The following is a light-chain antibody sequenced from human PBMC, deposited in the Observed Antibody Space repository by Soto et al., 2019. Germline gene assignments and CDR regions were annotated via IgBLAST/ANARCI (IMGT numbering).Light chain of an antibody. CDR2: DAS. Sequence: EIVLTQSPATLSLSPRERATLSCRASQSVDSYLSWYQHKPGQAPRLLIYDASNRATGIPARFSGSGSGTDFTLTISSLEPEDFAVYYCQQRSNWPMYTFGQGTKLEIK. V-gene: IGKV3-11*01. CDR3: QQRSNWPMYT. J-gene: IGKJ2*01. CDR1: QSVDSY.